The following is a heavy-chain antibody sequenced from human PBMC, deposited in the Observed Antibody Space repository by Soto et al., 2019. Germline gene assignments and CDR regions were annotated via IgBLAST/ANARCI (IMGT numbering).Heavy chain of an antibody. V-gene: IGHV1-69*13. CDR3: ANFEYAVVGYYGMDV. CDR2: IIPIFGTA. J-gene: IGHJ6*02. D-gene: IGHD2-21*01. CDR1: GGGLRGDA. Sequence: GASVTGAWQGAGGGLRGDAGGWGRQAPGQGLEWMGGIIPIFGTANYAQKFQGRVTITADESTSTAYMELNSLRAEDTAVYYCANFEYAVVGYYGMDVWGQGTTVTVSS.